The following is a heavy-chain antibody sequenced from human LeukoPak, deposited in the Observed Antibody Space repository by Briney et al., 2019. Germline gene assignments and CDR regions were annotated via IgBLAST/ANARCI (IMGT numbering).Heavy chain of an antibody. CDR3: EGLQAAGHLAHDN. D-gene: IGHD3-10*01. J-gene: IGHJ4*02. Sequence: PGGSLRLSCEASGLTFDIYSMSWVRQAPGKGLEWVADISNSGGITMYADSVKGRFTISRDNSKNTVYLQMNSLRAEDTAVYCSEGLQAAGHLAHDNWGQGALVTVSS. CDR2: ISNSGGIT. CDR1: GLTFDIYS. V-gene: IGHV3-23*01.